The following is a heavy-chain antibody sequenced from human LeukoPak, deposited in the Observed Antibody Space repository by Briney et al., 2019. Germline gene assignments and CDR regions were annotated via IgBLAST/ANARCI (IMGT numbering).Heavy chain of an antibody. D-gene: IGHD1-26*01. V-gene: IGHV4-34*01. CDR1: GFDLSTYE. J-gene: IGHJ4*02. Sequence: GSPRLSCAASGFDLSTYEMNWIRQPPGKGLEWIGEINHSGSTNYNPSLKSRVTISVDTSKNQFSLKLSSVTAADTAVYYCARWEGGSYYDFDYWGQGTLVTVSS. CDR3: ARWEGGSYYDFDY. CDR2: INHSGST.